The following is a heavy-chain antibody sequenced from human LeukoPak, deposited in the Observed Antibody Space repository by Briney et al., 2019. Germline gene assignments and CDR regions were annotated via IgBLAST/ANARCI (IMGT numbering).Heavy chain of an antibody. CDR3: ARLAKLELRDLLFYFDY. CDR2: IYPDDSDT. J-gene: IGHJ4*02. V-gene: IGHV5-51*01. Sequence: GESLKISCKGSGYIFTDYWIGWVRQMPGRGLEWMGIIYPDDSDTRYSPSFQGQVTISADKSISTAYLQWSSLKASDTAMYYCARLAKLELRDLLFYFDYWGQGALVTVSS. D-gene: IGHD1-7*01. CDR1: GYIFTDYW.